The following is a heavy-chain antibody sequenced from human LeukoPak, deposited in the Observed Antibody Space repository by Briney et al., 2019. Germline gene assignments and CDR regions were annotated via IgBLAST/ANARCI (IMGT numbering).Heavy chain of an antibody. D-gene: IGHD6-13*01. J-gene: IGHJ4*02. CDR1: GYTFTGYY. CDR3: ARAAAADLANYFDY. V-gene: IGHV1-2*02. CDR2: INPNTFGT. Sequence: ASVKVSCKASGYTFTGYYMHWVRQAPGQGLEWMGWINPNTFGTNYAQNFQGRVTMTRDTSISTAYMELSRLRSDDTAVYYCARAAAADLANYFDYWGQGTLVTVSS.